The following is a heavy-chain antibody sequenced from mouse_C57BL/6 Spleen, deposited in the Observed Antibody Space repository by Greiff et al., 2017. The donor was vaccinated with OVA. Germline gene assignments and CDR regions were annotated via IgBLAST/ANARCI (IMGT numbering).Heavy chain of an antibody. Sequence: VQLKQSGGDLVKPGGSLKLSCAASGFTFSSYGMSWVRQTPDKRLEWVATISSGGSYTYYPDSVKGRFTISRDNAKNTLYLQMSSLKSEDTAMYYCARHEETAQATGFAYWGQGTLVTVSA. D-gene: IGHD3-2*02. CDR3: ARHEETAQATGFAY. J-gene: IGHJ3*01. CDR1: GFTFSSYG. V-gene: IGHV5-6*01. CDR2: ISSGGSYT.